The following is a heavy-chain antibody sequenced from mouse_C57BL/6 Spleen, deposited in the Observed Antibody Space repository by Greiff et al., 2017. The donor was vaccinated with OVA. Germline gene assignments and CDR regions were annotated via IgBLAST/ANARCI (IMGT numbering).Heavy chain of an antibody. CDR1: GFNIKDDY. V-gene: IGHV14-4*01. CDR2: IDPENGDT. Sequence: EVQLQQSGAELVRPGASVKLSCTASGFNIKDDYMHWVKQRPEQGLEWIGWIDPENGDTEYASKFQGKATITADTSSNTAYLQLSSLTSEDTAVYYCTRSTRDAMDYWGQGTSVTVSS. D-gene: IGHD1-1*01. CDR3: TRSTRDAMDY. J-gene: IGHJ4*01.